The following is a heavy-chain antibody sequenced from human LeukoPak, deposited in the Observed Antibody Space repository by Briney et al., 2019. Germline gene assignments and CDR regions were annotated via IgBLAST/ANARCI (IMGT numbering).Heavy chain of an antibody. D-gene: IGHD4-11*01. CDR2: IDWDDDK. Sequence: SGPALVKPTQTLTLTCTFSGFSLSTPEMRVSWIRQPPGKALEWLARIDWDDDKFYSPSLRTRLTLSKDTSKNQVVLTMTNVDPVDTATYFCARATTNYYFDYWGQGTLVTVSS. CDR1: GFSLSTPEMR. CDR3: ARATTNYYFDY. J-gene: IGHJ4*02. V-gene: IGHV2-70*04.